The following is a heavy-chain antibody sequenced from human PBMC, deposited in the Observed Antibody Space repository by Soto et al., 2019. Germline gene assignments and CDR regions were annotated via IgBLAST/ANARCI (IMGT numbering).Heavy chain of an antibody. Sequence: SETLSLTCTVSCDSMSSYFWSWVRQPPGKGLEWIGYIFYSGGTSYNPSLKSRVTISVDTSKNQFSLKLSSVTAADTAVYYCARDGYSYGYNYYYGMDVWGQGTTVTVSS. V-gene: IGHV4-59*01. CDR1: CDSMSSYF. D-gene: IGHD5-18*01. CDR3: ARDGYSYGYNYYYGMDV. J-gene: IGHJ6*02. CDR2: IFYSGGT.